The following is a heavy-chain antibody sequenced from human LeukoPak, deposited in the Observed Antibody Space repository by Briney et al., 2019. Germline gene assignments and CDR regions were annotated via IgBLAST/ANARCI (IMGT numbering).Heavy chain of an antibody. CDR1: GFTFSSYA. CDR2: ISSSGGSS. D-gene: IGHD3-22*01. CDR3: VKSLYSYDSSGYYGGFDY. J-gene: IGHJ4*02. Sequence: PGGSLRLSCSASGFTFSSYAMHWVRQAPGKGLEYVSAISSSGGSSYYADSVKGRFTISRDNSKTTLYLQMSSLRAEDTAVYYCVKSLYSYDSSGYYGGFDYWGQGTLVTVSS. V-gene: IGHV3-64D*06.